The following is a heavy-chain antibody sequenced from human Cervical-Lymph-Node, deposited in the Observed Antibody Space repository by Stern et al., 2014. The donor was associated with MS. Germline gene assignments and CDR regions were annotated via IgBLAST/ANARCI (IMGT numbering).Heavy chain of an antibody. J-gene: IGHJ4*02. CDR1: GFSLVTSGVR. CDR3: ARMMGSGYRHYFDY. V-gene: IGHV2-70*04. D-gene: IGHD3-3*01. CDR2: LDWNDKT. Sequence: LKESGPALVKPTQTLTLTCTFSGFSLVTSGVRVSWIRQPPGKALEWLARLDWNDKTFYNTSLMTRLTISKDTSKNQVVLTMTNVDPVDTATYYCARMMGSGYRHYFDYWGQGTPVTVS.